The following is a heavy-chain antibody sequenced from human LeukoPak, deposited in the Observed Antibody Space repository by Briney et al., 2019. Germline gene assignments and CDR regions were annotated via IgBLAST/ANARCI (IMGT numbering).Heavy chain of an antibody. CDR3: ARHMSVSYDAFDL. CDR2: VYYTGRT. Sequence: SQTLSLTCSVSARSTTSYYSSWIRQPPGKGREWIAYVYYTGRTLYSPSLESRVTISVDTSKTQFSLTVTSVTAADTAVYYCARHMSVSYDAFDLWGRGTTVTVSS. V-gene: IGHV4-59*08. J-gene: IGHJ3*01. CDR1: ARSTTSYY. D-gene: IGHD3-10*01.